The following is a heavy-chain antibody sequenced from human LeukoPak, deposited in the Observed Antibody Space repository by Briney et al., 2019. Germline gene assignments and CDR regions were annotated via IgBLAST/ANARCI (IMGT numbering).Heavy chain of an antibody. J-gene: IGHJ4*02. CDR2: ISSSSSFI. V-gene: IGHV3-21*01. CDR1: GFTFSSYW. Sequence: GGSLRLSCAASGFTFSSYWMHWVRQAPGKGLEWVSSISSSSSFIYYADSVKGRFTISRDNAKNSLYPQMNSLRAEDTAVYCCARGGRTTAELIDYWGQGALVTVSS. CDR3: ARGGRTTAELIDY. D-gene: IGHD4-17*01.